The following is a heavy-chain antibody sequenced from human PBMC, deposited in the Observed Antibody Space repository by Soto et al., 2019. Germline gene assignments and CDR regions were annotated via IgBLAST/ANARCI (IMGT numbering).Heavy chain of an antibody. Sequence: SETLSLTCTVSGGSISSSGYYWGWIRQPPGKGLEWIGGIYYSGSTYYNPSLKSRVTISVDTSKNQFSLKLSSVTAADTAVYSCARGSQWLVQAALPFCNYWGQGTLVTVSA. D-gene: IGHD6-19*01. CDR3: ARGSQWLVQAALPFCNY. CDR2: IYYSGST. V-gene: IGHV4-39*01. J-gene: IGHJ4*02. CDR1: GGSISSSGYY.